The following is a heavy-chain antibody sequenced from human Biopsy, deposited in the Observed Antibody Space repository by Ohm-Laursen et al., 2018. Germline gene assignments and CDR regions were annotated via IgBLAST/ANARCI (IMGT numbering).Heavy chain of an antibody. CDR1: GGSTSSYY. J-gene: IGHJ3*01. V-gene: IGHV4-59*01. CDR3: ARDLRGRGRNWGSSFGAFDV. Sequence: SETLSLTCTVSGGSTSSYYWSWIRQTPRRGLQYIAYIHNDDTHYNPSLESRVTISLDTSKSQFSLRLNSVTAADTAVYYCARDLRGRGRNWGSSFGAFDVWGQGAKVIVSS. D-gene: IGHD3-16*01. CDR2: IHNDDT.